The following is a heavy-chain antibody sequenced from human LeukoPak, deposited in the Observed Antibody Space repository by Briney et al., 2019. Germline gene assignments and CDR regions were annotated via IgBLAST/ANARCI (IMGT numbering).Heavy chain of an antibody. CDR2: IYYSGTT. J-gene: IGHJ4*02. D-gene: IGHD2-15*01. CDR3: ARRSCSGGSCPNDY. V-gene: IGHV4-59*01. CDR1: GGSINNYY. Sequence: PSETLSLTCTVSGGSINNYYWSWIRQTPGKGLEWIWYIYYSGTTNYNPSLKNRVTISVDTSKNQFSLKLSSVTAADTAVYFCARRSCSGGSCPNDYWGQGTLVTVSS.